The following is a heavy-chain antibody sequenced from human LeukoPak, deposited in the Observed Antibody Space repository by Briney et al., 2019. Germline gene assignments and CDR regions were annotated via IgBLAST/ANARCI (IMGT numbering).Heavy chain of an antibody. CDR2: IREDGGLK. J-gene: IGHJ4*02. CDR3: ARDVLGRSGEQLDY. D-gene: IGHD3-3*01. CDR1: GFTFSTYW. Sequence: GGSLRLSCATSGFTFSTYWMTWVRQAPGKGLEWVANIREDGGLKYYVGSVKGRFTISRDNAKNSLYLQMSSLRVEDTAVYYCARDVLGRSGEQLDYWGQGTLVTVS. V-gene: IGHV3-7*03.